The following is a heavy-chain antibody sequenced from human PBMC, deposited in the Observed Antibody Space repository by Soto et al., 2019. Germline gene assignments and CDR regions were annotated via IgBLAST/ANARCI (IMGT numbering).Heavy chain of an antibody. CDR3: ARGLGYCSSTSCYSWFDT. J-gene: IGHJ5*02. D-gene: IGHD2-2*01. CDR1: GFTFSSYW. Sequence: GGSLRLSCAASGFTFSSYWMHWVRQAPGKGLVWVSRINSDGSSTSYADSVKGRFTISRDNAKNTLYLQMNSLRAEDTAVYYCARGLGYCSSTSCYSWFDTWGQGTLVTVSS. V-gene: IGHV3-74*01. CDR2: INSDGSST.